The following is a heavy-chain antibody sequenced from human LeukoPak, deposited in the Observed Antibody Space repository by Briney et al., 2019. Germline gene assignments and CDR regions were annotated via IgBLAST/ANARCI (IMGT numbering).Heavy chain of an antibody. Sequence: PGRSLRLSCAASGFTFSSYAMHWVRQAPGKGLEWVAVISFDGGNKYYADSVKGRFTISRDNSKNTLYLQMNSLRAEDTAVYYCARGTSFEYYYYYGMDVWGQGTTVTVSS. D-gene: IGHD3-16*02. J-gene: IGHJ6*02. CDR1: GFTFSSYA. V-gene: IGHV3-30-3*01. CDR3: ARGTSFEYYYYYGMDV. CDR2: ISFDGGNK.